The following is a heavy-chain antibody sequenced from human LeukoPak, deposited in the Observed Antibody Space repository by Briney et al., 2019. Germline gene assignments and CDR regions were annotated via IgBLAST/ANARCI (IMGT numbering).Heavy chain of an antibody. CDR2: ISHSGTT. CDR3: ARDLGSSKYFQH. CDR1: GYFLSSGYY. D-gene: IGHD6-13*01. V-gene: IGHV4-38-2*02. J-gene: IGHJ1*01. Sequence: LETLSLTCTVSGYFLSSGYYCGWTRQPPGKGMEWIGSISHSGTTYYNPSLKSRVTISVDTSKNQFSLKVCSVTAPDTAVYYCARDLGSSKYFQHWAQGTLVTVSS.